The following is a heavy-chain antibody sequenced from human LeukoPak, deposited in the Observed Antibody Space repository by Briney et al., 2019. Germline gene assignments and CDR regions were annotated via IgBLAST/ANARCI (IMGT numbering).Heavy chain of an antibody. CDR3: ARGSAGYYYYYYMDV. J-gene: IGHJ6*03. Sequence: PSETLSLTCAVYGGSFSGYYWSWIRQPPGKGLEWIGEINHSGSTNYNPSLKSRVTISVDTSKNQFSLKLGSVTAADTAVYYCARGSAGYYYYYYMDVWGKGTTVTVSS. CDR1: GGSFSGYY. D-gene: IGHD1-14*01. CDR2: INHSGST. V-gene: IGHV4-34*01.